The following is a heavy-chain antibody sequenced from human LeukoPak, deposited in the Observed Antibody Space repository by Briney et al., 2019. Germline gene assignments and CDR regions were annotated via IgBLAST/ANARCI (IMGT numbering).Heavy chain of an antibody. CDR3: ARGRPVDVTRRNYFDS. J-gene: IGHJ4*02. CDR2: TYYRSKRYN. V-gene: IGHV6-1*01. Sequence: SQTLSLTCAISGDFVSSNSAAWNWIRQSPSRGLEWLGRTYYRSKRYNNYAVSVKSRMTINPDTSKNQFSLQLNSVTPEDTAVYFCARGRPVDVTRRNYFDSWGQGTLVTVSS. D-gene: IGHD4-17*01. CDR1: GDFVSSNSAA.